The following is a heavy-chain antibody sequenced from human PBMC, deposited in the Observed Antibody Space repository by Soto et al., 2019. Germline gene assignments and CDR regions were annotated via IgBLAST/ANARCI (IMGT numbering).Heavy chain of an antibody. CDR1: GGSISSGGYY. Sequence: SETLSLTCTVSGGSISSGGYYWSWIRQHPGKGLEWIGYIYYSGSTYYNPSLKSRVTISVDTSKNQFSLKLSSVTAADTAVYYCARGLAHMILHQKTDIWGQGTMVTVSS. J-gene: IGHJ3*02. D-gene: IGHD3-22*01. V-gene: IGHV4-31*03. CDR3: ARGLAHMILHQKTDI. CDR2: IYYSGST.